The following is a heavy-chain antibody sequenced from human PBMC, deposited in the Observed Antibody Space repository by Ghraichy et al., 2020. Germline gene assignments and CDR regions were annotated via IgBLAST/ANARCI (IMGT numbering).Heavy chain of an antibody. Sequence: SETLSLTCIVSGYSISSGYYWGWIRQPPGKGLEWIGGIHHIGSTYNNPSLKSRVTMSVDPSKNQLSLRLTSVTAADTAVYFCARVVYCGGDCYYYFDFCGQGTLVTVSS. CDR1: GYSISSGYY. CDR3: ARVVYCGGDCYYYFDF. CDR2: IHHIGST. D-gene: IGHD2-21*02. V-gene: IGHV4-38-2*02. J-gene: IGHJ4*02.